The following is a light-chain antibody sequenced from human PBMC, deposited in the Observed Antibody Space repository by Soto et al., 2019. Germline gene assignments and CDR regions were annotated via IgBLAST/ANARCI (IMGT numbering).Light chain of an antibody. J-gene: IGKJ5*01. CDR3: MQGTHWPIT. Sequence: DIVMTQSPLCLPVTPGEPASISCRSSQSLLHSNGYNYLDWYLQKPGQSPQLLIYSGSNRDSGVPARFSGSGSGTDFALKISRVEAEDVGVYYCMQGTHWPITFGQGTRLEI. CDR2: SGS. CDR1: QSLLHSNGYNY. V-gene: IGKV2-28*01.